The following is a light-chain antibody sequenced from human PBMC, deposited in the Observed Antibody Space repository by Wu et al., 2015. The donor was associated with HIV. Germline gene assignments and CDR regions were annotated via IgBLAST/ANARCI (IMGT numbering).Light chain of an antibody. J-gene: IGKJ2*01. CDR3: QQYKTFPYT. CDR1: QTTSHW. CDR2: KAS. V-gene: IGKV1-5*03. Sequence: DIQMTPSPSTLSASVGDRVIITCRASQTTSHWLAWYQQKPGKAPKLLIYKASILENGVPSRFSGSGSGTEFTLTINSLQPDDFATYFCQQYKTFPYTFGQGTKLEIK.